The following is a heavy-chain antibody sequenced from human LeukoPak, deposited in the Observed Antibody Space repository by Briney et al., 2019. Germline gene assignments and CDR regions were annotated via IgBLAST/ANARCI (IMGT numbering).Heavy chain of an antibody. CDR2: ISGSGGST. D-gene: IGHD1-7*01. CDR3: AKDRLELRPTHFDY. Sequence: GGSLRLSCAASGFTFSSYAMSWVRQAPGKGLEWVSAISGSGGSTYYADSVKGRFTSSRDNSKKTPYLQMNSLRAEDTAVYYCAKDRLELRPTHFDYWGQGTLVTVSS. V-gene: IGHV3-23*01. J-gene: IGHJ4*02. CDR1: GFTFSSYA.